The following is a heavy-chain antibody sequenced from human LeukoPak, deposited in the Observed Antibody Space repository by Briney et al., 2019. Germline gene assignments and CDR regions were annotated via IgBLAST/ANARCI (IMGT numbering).Heavy chain of an antibody. CDR3: ANDSDWNYLTYFDY. V-gene: IGHV3-9*01. Sequence: GESLRLSCAASGFTFNNFAMSWVRQAPRKGLEWVSGISWNSGSIGYADSVKGRFTISRDNAKNSLYLQMNSLRAEDTALYYCANDSDWNYLTYFDYWGQGTLVTVSS. J-gene: IGHJ4*02. D-gene: IGHD1-7*01. CDR1: GFTFNNFA. CDR2: ISWNSGSI.